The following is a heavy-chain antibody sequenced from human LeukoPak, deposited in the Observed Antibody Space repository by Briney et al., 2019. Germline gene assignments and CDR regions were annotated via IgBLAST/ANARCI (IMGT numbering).Heavy chain of an antibody. Sequence: PGGSLRLSCAASGFTFSSYEMNWVRQAPGKGLEWVSAISGGGRSTYYADSVKGRFTISRDNSKNTLYLQTNSLRAEDTAVYYCAKRSDYGGDWNYFDYWGQGTLVTVSS. CDR3: AKRSDYGGDWNYFDY. CDR1: GFTFSSYE. CDR2: ISGGGRST. V-gene: IGHV3-23*01. D-gene: IGHD4-23*01. J-gene: IGHJ4*02.